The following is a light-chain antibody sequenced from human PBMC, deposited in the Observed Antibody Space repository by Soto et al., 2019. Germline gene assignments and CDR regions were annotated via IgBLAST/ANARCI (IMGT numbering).Light chain of an antibody. CDR2: DVT. CDR1: SSDVGLYNS. Sequence: QSALTQPPSVSGSPGQSVTISCTGTSSDVGLYNSLSWYQQHPGKAPKFIIYDVTKRPSGVPDRFSGSKSANTASLTISGLQADDEAAYYCFSYAGSYTYVFGSGTKVTVL. CDR3: FSYAGSYTYV. V-gene: IGLV2-11*01. J-gene: IGLJ1*01.